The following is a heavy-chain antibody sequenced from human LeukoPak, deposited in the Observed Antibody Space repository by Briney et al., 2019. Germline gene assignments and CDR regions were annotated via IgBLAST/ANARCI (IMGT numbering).Heavy chain of an antibody. CDR2: AYYRSKWYN. V-gene: IGHV6-1*01. Sequence: SQTLSLTCAISGDSVSSNSAAWNWIRQSPSRGLEWLGRAYYRSKWYNDYAVSVKSRTTINPDTSKNQFSLQLNSVTPEDTAVYYCARGSERWELRLYYFDYWGQGTLVTVSS. CDR3: ARGSERWELRLYYFDY. CDR1: GDSVSSNSAA. D-gene: IGHD1-26*01. J-gene: IGHJ4*02.